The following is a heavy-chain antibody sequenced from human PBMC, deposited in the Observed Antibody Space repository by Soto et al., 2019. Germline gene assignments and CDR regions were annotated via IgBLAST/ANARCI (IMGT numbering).Heavy chain of an antibody. CDR3: ARVTFCGGDCYSFDY. CDR1: GYTFTNNY. J-gene: IGHJ4*02. D-gene: IGHD2-21*02. CDR2: INPGGGST. Sequence: QVQLVQSGAEVRKPGASVKVSCKASGYTFTNNYIHWVRQAPGQGLEWMGIINPGGGSTNYEQKFQASVSMTRDTSTASVYMELSSLTSEDTAVYYCARVTFCGGDCYSFDYWGQGTLVTVSS. V-gene: IGHV1-46*01.